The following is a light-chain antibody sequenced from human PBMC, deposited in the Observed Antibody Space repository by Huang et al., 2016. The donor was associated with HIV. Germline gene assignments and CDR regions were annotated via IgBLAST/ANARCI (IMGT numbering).Light chain of an antibody. Sequence: EIVLTQSPATLSLSPGERATLSCRASQSVRSVLAWYQQKPGQAPRLLMYDASKRTTAVPSRFSGSGSETDFTLTISSLEPEDSAVYYCQQRSNGWTFGQGTKVEIK. J-gene: IGKJ1*01. CDR2: DAS. CDR1: QSVRSV. V-gene: IGKV3-11*01. CDR3: QQRSNGWT.